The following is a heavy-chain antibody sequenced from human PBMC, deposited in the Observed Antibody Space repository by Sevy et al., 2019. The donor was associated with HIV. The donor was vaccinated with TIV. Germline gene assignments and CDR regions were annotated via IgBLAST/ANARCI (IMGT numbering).Heavy chain of an antibody. D-gene: IGHD1-26*01. Sequence: GGSLRLSCAASGFIFSNYAMHWVRQAPGKGLEWVAVISYDGINKYYADSVKGRFTISRDNSKNTLYVKMSSLRAEDTAVYYCARDSNSGYYYYYAMDVWGQGTTVTVSS. CDR3: ARDSNSGYYYYYAMDV. J-gene: IGHJ6*02. V-gene: IGHV3-30-3*01. CDR2: ISYDGINK. CDR1: GFIFSNYA.